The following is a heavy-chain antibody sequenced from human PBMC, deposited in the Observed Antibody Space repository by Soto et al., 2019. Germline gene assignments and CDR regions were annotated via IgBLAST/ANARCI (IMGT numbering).Heavy chain of an antibody. V-gene: IGHV1-69*06. J-gene: IGHJ6*04. Sequence: SVKVSCKASGGTSSNYGVSWVRQAPGQGLEWMGGILPVFGTTTYARNFQGRITITADKSTSTVYMELTSLRSDDTATYYCARDPDEVVGTDYHYYGMDVWDKGATVTVSS. CDR2: ILPVFGTT. D-gene: IGHD1-26*01. CDR3: ARDPDEVVGTDYHYYGMDV. CDR1: GGTSSNYG.